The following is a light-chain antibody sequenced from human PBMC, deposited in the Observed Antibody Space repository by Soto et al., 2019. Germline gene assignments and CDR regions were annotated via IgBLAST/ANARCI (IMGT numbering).Light chain of an antibody. V-gene: IGLV2-14*01. CDR1: TSDVGGYDY. CDR2: AVS. J-gene: IGLJ1*01. CDR3: YSFTRGTTRAV. Sequence: QSVLTQPATVSGSPGQSITISCPGTTSDVGGYDYLSWYQQHPGQAPKLLIYAVSHRPSGVCYRFSGFKSGNTASLSKSGVQAEDEAEYYCYSFTRGTTRAVLGTGTKVTVL.